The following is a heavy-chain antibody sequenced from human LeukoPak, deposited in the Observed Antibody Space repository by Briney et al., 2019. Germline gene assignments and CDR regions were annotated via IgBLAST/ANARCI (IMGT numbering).Heavy chain of an antibody. CDR3: TRDQMNY. Sequence: GGSLRLSCTASEFTVSRNYMLWVRQAPGKGLEWVSLIFSNVDTHYADSVKGGFTISRDTSKNTVSLQMNSLRVEDTAMYYCTRDQMNYWGQGTLVTVSS. D-gene: IGHD5-24*01. J-gene: IGHJ4*02. V-gene: IGHV3-53*01. CDR2: IFSNVDT. CDR1: EFTVSRNY.